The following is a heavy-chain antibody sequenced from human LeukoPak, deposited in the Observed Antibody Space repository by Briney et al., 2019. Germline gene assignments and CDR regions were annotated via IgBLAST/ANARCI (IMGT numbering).Heavy chain of an antibody. Sequence: GGSLRLSCAASGFTFSSYSMNWVRQAPGKGLEWVSYISSGSSTIYYADSVKGRFTISRDNSKNTLYLQINSLRAEDTAVYYCARGDFSVNWGQGTLVTVSS. J-gene: IGHJ4*02. V-gene: IGHV3-48*01. CDR3: ARGDFSVN. D-gene: IGHD2/OR15-2a*01. CDR1: GFTFSSYS. CDR2: ISSGSSTI.